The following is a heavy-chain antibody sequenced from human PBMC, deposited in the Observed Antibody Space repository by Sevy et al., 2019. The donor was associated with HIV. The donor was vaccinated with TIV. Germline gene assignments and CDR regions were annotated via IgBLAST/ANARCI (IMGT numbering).Heavy chain of an antibody. CDR2: ISSSGSTI. J-gene: IGHJ4*02. CDR1: GFTFSDYY. D-gene: IGHD3-22*01. CDR3: ATDSVRYDSSGYYF. Sequence: GGSLRLSCAASGFTFSDYYMSWIRQAPGKGLEWVSYISSSGSTIYYADSVKGRFTISRDNAKNSLYLQMNSLRAEDTAVYYYATDSVRYDSSGYYFWGQGTLVTVSS. V-gene: IGHV3-11*01.